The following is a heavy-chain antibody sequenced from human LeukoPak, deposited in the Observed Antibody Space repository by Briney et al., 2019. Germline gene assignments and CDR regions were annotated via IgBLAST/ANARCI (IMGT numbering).Heavy chain of an antibody. CDR1: GVSISSGSYY. Sequence: SETLSLTCTVSGVSISSGSYYWSWVRQPAGKGLEWIGRIYSSGSTNYSPSFKSRVTISVDTSKNQFSLNLSSVTAAGTAVYYCARGEYDSSAYWGYYFENWGQGTLVTVSS. D-gene: IGHD3-22*01. V-gene: IGHV4-61*02. CDR2: IYSSGST. CDR3: ARGEYDSSAYWGYYFEN. J-gene: IGHJ4*02.